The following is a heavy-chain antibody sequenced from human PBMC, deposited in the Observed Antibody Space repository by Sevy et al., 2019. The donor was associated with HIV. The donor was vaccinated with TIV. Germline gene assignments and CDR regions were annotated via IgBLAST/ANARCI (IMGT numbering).Heavy chain of an antibody. CDR2: ISYSGNT. D-gene: IGHD2-15*01. CDR1: GGSISSGGYY. Sequence: SDTLSLTCTVSGGSISSGGYYWSWIRQHPGKGLEWIGYISYSGNTYYNPSLKSRLSMSLDTSKKQFSLNLSSVTAADTAVYFCARGVVAAGFDYWGQGTLVTVSS. V-gene: IGHV4-31*03. CDR3: ARGVVAAGFDY. J-gene: IGHJ4*02.